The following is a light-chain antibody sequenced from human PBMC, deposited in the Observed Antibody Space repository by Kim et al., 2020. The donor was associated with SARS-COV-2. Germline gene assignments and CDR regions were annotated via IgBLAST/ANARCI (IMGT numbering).Light chain of an antibody. CDR1: QGINTF. V-gene: IGKV1-5*03. CDR3: QHYVRFPYT. J-gene: IGKJ2*01. CDR2: LAS. Sequence: SASVGDRVTITCRARQGINTFLAWYQQRPGKAPKLLIYLASTLESGVPPRFSGSGFGTEFTLTINSLQPDDFATYYCQHYVRFPYTFGQGTKLEIK.